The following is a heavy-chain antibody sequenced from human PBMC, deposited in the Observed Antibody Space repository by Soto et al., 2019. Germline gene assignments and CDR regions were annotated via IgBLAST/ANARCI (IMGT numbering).Heavy chain of an antibody. CDR2: IKSITDGGTT. CDR1: GITFSNAC. CDR3: TPDSAHIVAVPATFGMDV. Sequence: XGCLRLSCAASGITFSNACMTWVRQAPGKGLEWVGRIKSITDGGTTDYAAPVKGRFTISRDDSKDTLYLQMNNLRTEDTAVYHCTPDSAHIVAVPATFGMDVWGQRTTVTVSS. V-gene: IGHV3-15*01. J-gene: IGHJ6*02. D-gene: IGHD2-2*01.